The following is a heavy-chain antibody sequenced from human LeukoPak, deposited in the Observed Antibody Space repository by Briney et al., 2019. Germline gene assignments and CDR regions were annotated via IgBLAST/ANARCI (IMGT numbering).Heavy chain of an antibody. Sequence: GASVKVSCKASGYTFTNYHMHWVRQAPGQGLEWMGIINPSGGSTNYAQKFQGRVTTTRDMSTNTVYMQLSSLRSEDTAVYYCAREAVTISALVRTQTTKHPHRFDPWGQGTLVTVSS. D-gene: IGHD3-3*01. V-gene: IGHV1-46*01. J-gene: IGHJ5*02. CDR3: AREAVTISALVRTQTTKHPHRFDP. CDR2: INPSGGST. CDR1: GYTFTNYH.